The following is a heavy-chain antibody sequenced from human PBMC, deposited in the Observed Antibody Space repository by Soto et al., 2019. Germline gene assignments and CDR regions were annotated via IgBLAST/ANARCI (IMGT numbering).Heavy chain of an antibody. CDR1: GYTFSNYG. CDR3: AREDSGGLDY. Sequence: ASVKVSCKASGYTFSNYGISWVRQAPGQGLEWMGWFSSYNGDARYAQNLQGRVTMTTDTSTSTAYMELWSLRSDDTAVYYCAREDSGGLDYWGQGTLVTVSS. J-gene: IGHJ4*02. D-gene: IGHD1-26*01. V-gene: IGHV1-18*01. CDR2: FSSYNGDA.